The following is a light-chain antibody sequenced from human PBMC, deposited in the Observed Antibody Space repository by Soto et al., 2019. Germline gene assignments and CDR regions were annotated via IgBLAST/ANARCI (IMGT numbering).Light chain of an antibody. CDR1: QGINNY. V-gene: IGKV1-33*01. CDR3: QQYDNPFPT. CDR2: DAF. J-gene: IGKJ2*01. Sequence: DIQMTQSPSSLSASVGDRVTITCQASQGINNYLNWYQQKPGKTPKLLIYDAFNLQTGVPSRFSGSRSGTNFTFTISSLQPEDLATYYCQQYDNPFPTFGQGTKLEIK.